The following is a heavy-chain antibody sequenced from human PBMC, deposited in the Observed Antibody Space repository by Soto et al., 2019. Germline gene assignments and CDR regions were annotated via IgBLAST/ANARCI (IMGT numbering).Heavy chain of an antibody. CDR1: GYTFTGYY. CDR3: ARLAYCSSTSCYRGHAFDI. J-gene: IGHJ3*02. CDR2: INPNSGGT. V-gene: IGHV1-2*04. Sequence: RASVKVSCKASGYTFTGYYMHWVRQAPGQGLEWMGWINPNSGGTNYAQKFQGWVTMTRDTSISTAYMELSRLRSDDTAVYYCARLAYCSSTSCYRGHAFDIWGQGTMVTVSS. D-gene: IGHD2-2*01.